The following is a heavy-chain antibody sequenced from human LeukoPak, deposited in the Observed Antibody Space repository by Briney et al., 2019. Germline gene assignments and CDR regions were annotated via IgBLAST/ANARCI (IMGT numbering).Heavy chain of an antibody. D-gene: IGHD3-22*01. CDR1: GFTFSSYA. J-gene: IGHJ4*02. CDR3: AKAPLYYYDSSGCDY. CDR2: ISGSDGST. Sequence: GGSLRLSCAASGFTFSSYAMSWVRQAPGKGLEWVSAISGSDGSTYYADSVKGRFTISRDNSKNTLYLQMSSLRAEDTAVYYCAKAPLYYYDSSGCDYWGQGTLVTVSS. V-gene: IGHV3-23*01.